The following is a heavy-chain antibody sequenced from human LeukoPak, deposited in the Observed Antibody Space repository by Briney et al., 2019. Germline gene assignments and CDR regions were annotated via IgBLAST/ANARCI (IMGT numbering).Heavy chain of an antibody. J-gene: IGHJ6*02. CDR1: GFTFRKYY. V-gene: IGHV3-11*01. Sequence: GGSLRLSCAASGFTFRKYYMSWIRQAPGKGPEWVAYVGASGCTRYYRDSVNGRFTISRDNDKNSLYLQMNSLRAEDTAVYYCAKDLREGYYDPNGQYFSYGMDGWGQGTTVSVSS. CDR3: AKDLREGYYDPNGQYFSYGMDG. CDR2: VGASGCTR. D-gene: IGHD3-16*01.